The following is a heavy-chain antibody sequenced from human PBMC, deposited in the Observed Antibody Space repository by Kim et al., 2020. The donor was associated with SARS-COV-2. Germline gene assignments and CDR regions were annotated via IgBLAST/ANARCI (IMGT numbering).Heavy chain of an antibody. Sequence: DPVKGRFTISRDNSKNRLYLQMNSLKAEDTAIYYSAKDRPGEVGFGPLAYWGQGSLVTVSS. V-gene: IGHV3-23*01. J-gene: IGHJ4*02. D-gene: IGHD3-3*01. CDR3: AKDRPGEVGFGPLAY.